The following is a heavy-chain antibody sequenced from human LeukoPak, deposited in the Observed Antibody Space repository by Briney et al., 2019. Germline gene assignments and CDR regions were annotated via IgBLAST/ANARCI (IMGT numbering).Heavy chain of an antibody. CDR2: ISTYNGNT. CDR3: TRETYYGSGTYSN. Sequence: ASVTVSCKASANSFSNYGISWVRQAPGQGLEWMGWISTYNGNTNYAQKSKSRVSMTTDTSTSTAYMELRSLRSDDTAVYYCTRETYYGSGTYSNWGRGTLVTVSS. D-gene: IGHD3-10*01. CDR1: ANSFSNYG. J-gene: IGHJ4*02. V-gene: IGHV1-18*01.